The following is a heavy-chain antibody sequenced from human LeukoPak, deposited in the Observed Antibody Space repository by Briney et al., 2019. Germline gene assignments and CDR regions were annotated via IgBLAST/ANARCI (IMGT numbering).Heavy chain of an antibody. D-gene: IGHD3-22*01. CDR1: GGTFSSYA. CDR2: IIPIFGTA. V-gene: IGHV1-69*13. J-gene: IGHJ4*02. Sequence: SVKVSCKASGGTFSSYAISWVRQAPGQGLEWMGGIIPIFGTANYAQKFQGRVTITADESTSTAYMELSSLRSEDTAVYYCVRVFYDSSGYYYFDYWGQGTLVTVSS. CDR3: VRVFYDSSGYYYFDY.